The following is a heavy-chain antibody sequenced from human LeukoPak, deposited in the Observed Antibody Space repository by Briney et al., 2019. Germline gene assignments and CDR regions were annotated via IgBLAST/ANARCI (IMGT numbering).Heavy chain of an antibody. D-gene: IGHD3-10*01. J-gene: IGHJ6*02. V-gene: IGHV1-24*01. CDR3: ATLWFAESPAREYYYYYGMDV. Sequence: GASVKVSCKVSGYTLTELSMHWVRQAPGKGLEWMGGFDPEDGETIYAQKFQGRVTMTEDTSTDTAYMELSSLRSEDTAVYYCATLWFAESPAREYYYYYGMDVWGQGTTVTVSS. CDR1: GYTLTELS. CDR2: FDPEDGET.